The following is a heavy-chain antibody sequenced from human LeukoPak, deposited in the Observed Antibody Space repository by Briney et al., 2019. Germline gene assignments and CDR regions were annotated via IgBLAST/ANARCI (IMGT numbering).Heavy chain of an antibody. CDR1: GGSIDITNY. CDR2: ISHLGTT. V-gene: IGHV4/OR15-8*01. J-gene: IGHJ4*02. CDR3: TREEMPFCPFAY. Sequence: SETLSLTCGVSGGSIDITNYWRWVRQAPGKGLEGIGEISHLGTTNYNPSLRSRVDMSLDRANKQFSLSLTSVSAADTAVYYCTREEMPFCPFAYWGQGVLVTVSS. D-gene: IGHD5-24*01.